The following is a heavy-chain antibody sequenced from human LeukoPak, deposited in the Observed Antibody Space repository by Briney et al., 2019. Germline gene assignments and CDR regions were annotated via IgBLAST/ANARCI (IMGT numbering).Heavy chain of an antibody. J-gene: IGHJ4*02. CDR3: AKYSIRYPRPIDY. D-gene: IGHD6-25*01. V-gene: IGHV4-39*07. CDR2: IYYSGST. Sequence: SETLSLTCAVYGGSFSSYYWGWIRQPPGKGLEWIGSIYYSGSTYYNPSLKSRVTISVDTSKNQFSLKLSSVTAADTAVYYCAKYSIRYPRPIDYWGQGTLVTVSS. CDR1: GGSFSSYY.